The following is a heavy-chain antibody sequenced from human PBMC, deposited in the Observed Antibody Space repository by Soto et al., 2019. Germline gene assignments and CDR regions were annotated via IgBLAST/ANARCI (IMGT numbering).Heavy chain of an antibody. Sequence: QVQLVQSGAEVKKPGASVKVSCKASGYTFTSYDINWVRQATGQGLEWMGWMNPNSGNTAYAQKFQGRVTMTRNTTTGTVDMERLSLKAEDTDVYYCASDDGGCNIHNWGQGTLVTVSS. V-gene: IGHV1-8*01. J-gene: IGHJ4*02. D-gene: IGHD2-15*01. CDR1: GYTFTSYD. CDR2: MNPNSGNT. CDR3: ASDDGGCNIHN.